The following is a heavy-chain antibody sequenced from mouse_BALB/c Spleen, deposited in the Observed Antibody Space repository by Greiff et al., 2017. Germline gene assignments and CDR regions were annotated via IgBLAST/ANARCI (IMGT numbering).Heavy chain of an antibody. CDR3: ARGGNWGYFDY. CDR1: GYSITSGYY. CDR2: ISYDGSN. J-gene: IGHJ2*01. V-gene: IGHV3-6*02. Sequence: EVQRVESGPGLVKPSQSLSLTCSVTGYSITSGYYWNWIRQFPGNKLEWMGYISYDGSNNYNPSLKNRISITRDTSKNQFFLKLNSVTTEDTATYYCARGGNWGYFDYWGQGTTLTVSS. D-gene: IGHD4-1*01.